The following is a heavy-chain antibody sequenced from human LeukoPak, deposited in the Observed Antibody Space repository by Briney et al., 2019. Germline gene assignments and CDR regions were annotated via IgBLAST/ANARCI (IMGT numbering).Heavy chain of an antibody. J-gene: IGHJ6*02. V-gene: IGHV4-34*01. D-gene: IGHD4-11*01. CDR2: INHSGST. CDR1: GGSFSGYY. CDR3: ARGPTTANYYYGMDV. Sequence: MASETLSLTCAIYGGSFSGYYWSWIRQPPGKGLEWIGEINHSGSTNYNPSLKSRVTISVDTSKNQFSLKLSSVTAADTAVYYCARGPTTANYYYGMDVWGQGTTVTVSS.